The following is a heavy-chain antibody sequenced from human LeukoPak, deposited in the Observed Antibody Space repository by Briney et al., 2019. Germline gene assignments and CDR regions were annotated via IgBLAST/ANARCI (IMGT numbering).Heavy chain of an antibody. CDR1: GFTARRND. J-gene: IGHJ3*02. V-gene: IGHV3-53*01. CDR3: ARKVGYGYGIDI. CDR2: IENGCST. D-gene: IGHD4-17*01. Sequence: GGSLRLSCAASGFTARRNDMSWVRQAPGKALQWVSIIENGCSTYYAESVKGRLTISRDNSKNTLYLQMNSLRVEDTAVYYCARKVGYGYGIDIWGQGTMVTVSS.